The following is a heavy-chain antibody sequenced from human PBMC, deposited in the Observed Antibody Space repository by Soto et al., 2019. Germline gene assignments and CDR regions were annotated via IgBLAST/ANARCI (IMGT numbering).Heavy chain of an antibody. D-gene: IGHD5-12*01. V-gene: IGHV3-64D*06. CDR1: GFTFSMYS. CDR3: VEMDEYGGDEG. CDR2: ISDEGRST. Sequence: PGGSLRLSCSASGFTFSMYSMHWIRQAPGKGLEYVSAISDEGRSTYYAGRVNGRYATSRDNSNNAVFLKKSRLRPDDSAVYYYVEMDEYGGDEGWGLGTLVTVSS. J-gene: IGHJ4*02.